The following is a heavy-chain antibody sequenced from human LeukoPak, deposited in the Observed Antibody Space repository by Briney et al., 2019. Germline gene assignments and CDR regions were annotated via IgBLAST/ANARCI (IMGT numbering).Heavy chain of an antibody. Sequence: GGSLRLSCAASGFTFSDYYMSWVRQAPGKGLEWVSYISSSGSTIYYADSVKGRFTISRDNAKNSLYLQMNSLRAEDTAVYYCARDDTAMAQYYYYYYYMDVWGKGTTVTVSS. V-gene: IGHV3-11*04. CDR3: ARDDTAMAQYYYYYYYMDV. J-gene: IGHJ6*03. CDR1: GFTFSDYY. D-gene: IGHD5-18*01. CDR2: ISSSGSTI.